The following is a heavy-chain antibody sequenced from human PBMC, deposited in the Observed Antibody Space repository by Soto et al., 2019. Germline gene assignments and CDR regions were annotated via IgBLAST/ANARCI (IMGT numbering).Heavy chain of an antibody. J-gene: IGHJ3*02. D-gene: IGHD3-10*01. Sequence: EVQLLESGGGLVQPGGSLTLSWAPSGFTFTSYAMGWVRQAPGKGREWVSAISGSGGSTYYADSVKGRFTISRDNSKNTLYLQMNSLRAEDTAVYYWAKDLGLLWFGESDAFDIWGQGTMVTVSS. CDR3: AKDLGLLWFGESDAFDI. CDR2: ISGSGGST. CDR1: GFTFTSYA. V-gene: IGHV3-23*01.